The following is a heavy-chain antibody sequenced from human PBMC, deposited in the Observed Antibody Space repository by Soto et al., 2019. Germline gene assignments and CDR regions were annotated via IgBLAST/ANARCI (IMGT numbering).Heavy chain of an antibody. J-gene: IGHJ3*02. D-gene: IGHD1-26*01. CDR1: GYSFTSYA. CDR3: ARDRWELLPYAFDI. Sequence: ASVKLSCAASGYSFTSYAMHWVRQAPGQRLEWMGWINAGNGNTKYSQKFQGRVTITRDTSASTAYMELSSLRSEDTAVYYCARDRWELLPYAFDIWGQGTMVTVSS. V-gene: IGHV1-3*01. CDR2: INAGNGNT.